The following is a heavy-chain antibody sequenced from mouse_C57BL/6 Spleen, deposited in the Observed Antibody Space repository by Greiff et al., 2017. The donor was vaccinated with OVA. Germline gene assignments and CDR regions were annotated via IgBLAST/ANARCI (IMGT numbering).Heavy chain of an antibody. Sequence: EVKLQESGAELVRPGASVKLSCTASGFTIKDYYMHWVKQRPEQGLEWIGRIDPEDGDTEYAPKLQGKATMTADTSSNTAYLQLSSLSAEYTAVYYGTSYGNYAWYFDGWGTGTTVTGSS. CDR1: GFTIKDYY. J-gene: IGHJ1*03. CDR3: TSYGNYAWYFDG. CDR2: IDPEDGDT. V-gene: IGHV14-1*01. D-gene: IGHD2-1*01.